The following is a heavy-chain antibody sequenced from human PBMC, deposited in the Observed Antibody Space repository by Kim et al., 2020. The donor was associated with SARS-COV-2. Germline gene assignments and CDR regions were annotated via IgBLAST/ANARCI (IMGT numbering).Heavy chain of an antibody. J-gene: IGHJ6*02. D-gene: IGHD6-13*01. CDR2: IYYSGST. Sequence: SETLSLTCTVSGGSISSYYWSWIRQPPGKGLEWIGYIYYSGSTNYNPSLKSRVTISVDTSKNQFSLKLSSVTAADTAVYYCARASRRGYYYYYYGMDVWGQGTTVTVSS. CDR1: GGSISSYY. CDR3: ARASRRGYYYYYYGMDV. V-gene: IGHV4-59*01.